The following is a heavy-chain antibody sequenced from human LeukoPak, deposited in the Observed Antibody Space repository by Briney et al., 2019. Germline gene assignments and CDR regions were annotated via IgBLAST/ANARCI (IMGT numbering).Heavy chain of an antibody. CDR2: ISHSSNTI. J-gene: IGHJ4*02. D-gene: IGHD3-16*01. Sequence: GGSLRLSCAASGFIFRDYYMSWIRQAPGKGLDWVSYISHSSNTIHYADSVRGRFTISRDNAKSSLYLQMNGLRVEDTAVYFCARDYVWGSSSDYWGQGTLVTVSS. V-gene: IGHV3-11*04. CDR3: ARDYVWGSSSDY. CDR1: GFIFRDYY.